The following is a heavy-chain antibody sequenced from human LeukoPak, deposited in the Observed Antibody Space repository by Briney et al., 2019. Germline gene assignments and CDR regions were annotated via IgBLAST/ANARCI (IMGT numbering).Heavy chain of an antibody. J-gene: IGHJ2*01. D-gene: IGHD3-22*01. CDR2: INPSGGST. V-gene: IGHV1-46*01. CDR3: ARDYYDSSGYYYPPYWYFDL. CDR1: GYTFTSYY. Sequence: GGSLRLSCAASGYTFTSYYMHWVRQAPGQGLEWMGIINPSGGSTSYAQKFQGRVTMTRDTSTSTVYMELSSLRSEDTAVYYCARDYYDSSGYYYPPYWYFDLWGRGTLVTVSS.